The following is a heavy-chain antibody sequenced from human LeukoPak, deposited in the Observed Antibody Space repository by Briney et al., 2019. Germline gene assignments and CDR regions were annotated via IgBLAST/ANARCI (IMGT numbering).Heavy chain of an antibody. J-gene: IGHJ3*02. CDR2: ISYDGSNK. D-gene: IGHD3-22*01. CDR1: GFTFSSYG. V-gene: IGHV3-30*18. Sequence: PGRSLRLSCAASGFTFSSYGMHWVRQAPGKGLEWVAVISYDGSNKYYADSGKGRFTISRDNSKNTLYLQMNSLRAEDTAVYYCAKRAHSSGYYFAFDIWGQGTMVTVSS. CDR3: AKRAHSSGYYFAFDI.